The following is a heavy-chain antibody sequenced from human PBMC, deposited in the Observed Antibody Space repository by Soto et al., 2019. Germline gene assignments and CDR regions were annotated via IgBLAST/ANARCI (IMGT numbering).Heavy chain of an antibody. CDR2: IGSKGETYAT. CDR3: SSTSCRSNWFDP. J-gene: IGHJ5*02. CDR1: GFTFGASA. Sequence: PGGSLRLSCAASGFTFGASALQWVRQASGKGLEWLGRIGSKGETYATAYAASVKGRFTISRDDSKNTAYLQMNSLESEDTAVYYCSSTSCRSNWFDPWGQGTLVTAPQ. V-gene: IGHV3-73*01. D-gene: IGHD2-2*01.